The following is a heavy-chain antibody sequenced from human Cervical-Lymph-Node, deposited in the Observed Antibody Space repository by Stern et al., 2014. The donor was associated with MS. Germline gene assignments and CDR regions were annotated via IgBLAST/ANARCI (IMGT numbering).Heavy chain of an antibody. D-gene: IGHD2-21*02. CDR3: ARDKVVTATPDY. V-gene: IGHV1-3*01. CDR2: INAGNGNT. Sequence: VQLLQSGAEVKKPGASVKVSCKASGYTFTSYAMHWVRQAPGQRLEWMGWINAGNGNTKYSQKFQGRVTITRDTSASTAYMELSSLRSEDTAVYYCARDKVVTATPDYWGQGTLVTVSS. J-gene: IGHJ4*02. CDR1: GYTFTSYA.